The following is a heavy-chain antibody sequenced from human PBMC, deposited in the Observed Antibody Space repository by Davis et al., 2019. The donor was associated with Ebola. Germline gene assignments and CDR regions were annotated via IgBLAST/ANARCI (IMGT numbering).Heavy chain of an antibody. CDR3: ARFGGYCSGHFCPPNYYGMDV. D-gene: IGHD2-8*02. V-gene: IGHV3-33*08. J-gene: IGHJ6*02. Sequence: GESLKISCAASGFTFDDYAMHWVRQAPGKGLEWVTIIWFDGYTKFYADSVEGRFTISRDNSRNTLYLQMNSLRADDTAVYYCARFGGYCSGHFCPPNYYGMDVWGQGTTVTVAS. CDR1: GFTFDDYA. CDR2: IWFDGYTK.